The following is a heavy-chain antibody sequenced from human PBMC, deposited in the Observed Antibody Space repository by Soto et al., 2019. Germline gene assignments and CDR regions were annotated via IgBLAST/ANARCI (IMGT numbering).Heavy chain of an antibody. V-gene: IGHV3-74*01. D-gene: IGHD3-10*01. CDR1: GFTFSSYS. CDR3: ARGDRGGFDL. J-gene: IGHJ3*01. Sequence: PGGPLRLSCAASGFTFSSYSMNWVRQAPGKGLVWVSRVHSDGTTTTYADSVKGRFTISRDNARNTVSLQMSSLRAEDTAIYYCARGDRGGFDLWGHGTVVTVSS. CDR2: VHSDGTTT.